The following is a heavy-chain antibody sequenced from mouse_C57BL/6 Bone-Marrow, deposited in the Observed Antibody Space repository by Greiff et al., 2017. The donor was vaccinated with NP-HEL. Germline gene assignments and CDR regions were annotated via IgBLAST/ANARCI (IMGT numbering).Heavy chain of an antibody. J-gene: IGHJ1*03. CDR1: GYTFTSYW. CDR3: AYYRNYDWYFDV. CDR2: IHPTSGST. V-gene: IGHV1-64*01. Sequence: QVQLQQPGAELVKPGASVKLSCKASGYTFTSYWMHWVKQRPGQGLEWIGMIHPTSGSTNYNEKFKSKATLTVDKSSSTAYMQLSSLTSEDSAVYYCAYYRNYDWYFDVWGTGTTVTVSS. D-gene: IGHD2-5*01.